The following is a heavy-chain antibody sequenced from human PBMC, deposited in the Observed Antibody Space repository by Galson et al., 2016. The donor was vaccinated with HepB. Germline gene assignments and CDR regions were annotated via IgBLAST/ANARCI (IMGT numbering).Heavy chain of an antibody. CDR3: ARGGRNYYDTAYAFDI. CDR1: GGTFRSYS. J-gene: IGHJ3*02. V-gene: IGHV1-69*13. D-gene: IGHD3-22*01. CDR2: IIPIFGTT. Sequence: SVKVSCKASGGTFRSYSISWVRQAPGQGLEWMGGIIPIFGTTHYAQKFQGRVTITADESTSTAYMELSSLRSEDTAVYYCARGGRNYYDTAYAFDIWGQGTMVTVSS.